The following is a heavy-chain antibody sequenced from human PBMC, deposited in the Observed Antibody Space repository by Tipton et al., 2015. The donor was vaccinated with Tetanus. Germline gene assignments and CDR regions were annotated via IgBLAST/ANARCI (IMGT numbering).Heavy chain of an antibody. CDR2: ISGSGGST. CDR3: AKVAYLLIAFFDY. V-gene: IGHV3-23*01. CDR1: GFTFSSYA. J-gene: IGHJ4*02. D-gene: IGHD2-8*01. Sequence: CAASGFTFSSYAMSWVRQAPGKGLEWVSAISGSGGSTYYADSVKGQFTISRDNSKNTLYLQMNSLRAEDTAVYYCAKVAYLLIAFFDYWGQGTLVTVSS.